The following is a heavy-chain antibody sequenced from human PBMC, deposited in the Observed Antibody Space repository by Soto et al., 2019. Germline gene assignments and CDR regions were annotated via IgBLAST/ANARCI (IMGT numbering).Heavy chain of an antibody. CDR2: IRSKVNNYAT. CDR3: TRWGDFSAAPLDY. D-gene: IGHD3-16*02. J-gene: IGHJ4*02. CDR1: GFTFSGSA. V-gene: IGHV3-73*01. Sequence: GGSLRLSCAASGFTFSGSAMHWVRQASGKGLEWVGRIRSKVNNYATAYVASVKGRFTISRDDSKNTAYLQMNSLKTEDTAVYYCTRWGDFSAAPLDYWGQGTLVTVSS.